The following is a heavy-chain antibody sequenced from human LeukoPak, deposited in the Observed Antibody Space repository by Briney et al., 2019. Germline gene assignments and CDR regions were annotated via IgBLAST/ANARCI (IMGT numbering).Heavy chain of an antibody. D-gene: IGHD4-17*01. CDR1: GGSISSYY. Sequence: PSETLSLTCTVSGGSISSYYWSWIRQPPGKGLEWIGYIYYSGSTNYNPSLKSRVTISVDTSKNQFSLKLSSVTAADTAVYYCARDLRRFHGDYALGYWGQGTLVTVSS. CDR2: IYYSGST. J-gene: IGHJ4*02. V-gene: IGHV4-59*12. CDR3: ARDLRRFHGDYALGY.